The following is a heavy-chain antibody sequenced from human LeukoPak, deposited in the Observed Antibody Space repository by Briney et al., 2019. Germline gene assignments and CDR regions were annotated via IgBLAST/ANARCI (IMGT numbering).Heavy chain of an antibody. D-gene: IGHD3-22*01. Sequence: PGGSLRLSCSASGFTFSSYAMHWVRQAPGKGLEYVSAISSNGGSTYYADSVKGRFTISRDNSKNTLYLQMSSLRAEDTAVCYCVKDDSYYYDSSAYLAWGQGTLVTVSS. J-gene: IGHJ5*02. CDR2: ISSNGGST. V-gene: IGHV3-64D*09. CDR3: VKDDSYYYDSSAYLA. CDR1: GFTFSSYA.